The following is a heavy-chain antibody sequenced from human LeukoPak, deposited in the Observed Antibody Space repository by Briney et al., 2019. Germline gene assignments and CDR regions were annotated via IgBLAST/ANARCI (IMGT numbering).Heavy chain of an antibody. D-gene: IGHD3-10*01. CDR2: IWYDGSNK. CDR1: EFTFSSYG. J-gene: IGHJ6*02. Sequence: GGSLRLSCAASEFTFSSYGMHWVRQAPGKGLEWVAVIWYDGSNKYYADSVKGRFTISRDNSKNTLYLQMNSLRAEDTAVYYCARRGRHYYGSGSYYYYYGMDVWGQGTTVTVSS. CDR3: ARRGRHYYGSGSYYYYYGMDV. V-gene: IGHV3-33*01.